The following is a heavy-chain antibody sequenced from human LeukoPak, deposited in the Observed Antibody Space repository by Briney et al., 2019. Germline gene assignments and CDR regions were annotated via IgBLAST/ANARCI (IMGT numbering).Heavy chain of an antibody. V-gene: IGHV3-15*01. Sequence: GGSLRLSCAASGFTVSSNYMSWVRQAPGKGLEWVGRIKSKTDGGTTDYAAPVKGRFTISRDDSKNTLYLQMNSLKTEDTAVYYCTTDPLWWELLEGYWGQGTLVTVSS. J-gene: IGHJ4*02. CDR2: IKSKTDGGTT. CDR3: TTDPLWWELLEGY. CDR1: GFTVSSNY. D-gene: IGHD1-26*01.